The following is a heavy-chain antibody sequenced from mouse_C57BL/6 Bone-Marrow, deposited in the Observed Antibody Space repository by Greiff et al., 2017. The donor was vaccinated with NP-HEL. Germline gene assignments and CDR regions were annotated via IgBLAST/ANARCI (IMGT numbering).Heavy chain of an antibody. CDR3: VSPYDYDWFAY. J-gene: IGHJ3*01. D-gene: IGHD2-4*01. CDR2: IRSKSNNYAT. V-gene: IGHV10-1*01. Sequence: EVQRVESGGGLVQPKGSLKLSCAASGFSFNTYAMNWVRQAPGKGLEWVARIRSKSNNYATYYADSVKDRFTMSRDDSESRLYLQMNNLKTEDTAMYYCVSPYDYDWFAYWGQGTLVTVSA. CDR1: GFSFNTYA.